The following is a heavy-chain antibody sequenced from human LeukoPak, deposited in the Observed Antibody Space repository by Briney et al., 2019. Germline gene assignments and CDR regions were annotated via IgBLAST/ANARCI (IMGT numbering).Heavy chain of an antibody. CDR3: ARGYDFWSGYPHFDY. D-gene: IGHD3-3*01. V-gene: IGHV1-69*13. J-gene: IGHJ4*02. Sequence: ASVKVSCKASGGTFSSYAMSWVRQAPGQGLEWMGGIIPNFGTANYAQKFQGRVTITADESTSTAYMELSSLRSEDTAVYYCARGYDFWSGYPHFDYWGQGTLVTVSS. CDR2: IIPNFGTA. CDR1: GGTFSSYA.